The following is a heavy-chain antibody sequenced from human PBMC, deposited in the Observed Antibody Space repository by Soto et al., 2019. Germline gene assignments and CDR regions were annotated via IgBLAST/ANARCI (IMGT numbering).Heavy chain of an antibody. CDR3: ARGSPSVYYDFRSGYLDFAD. Sequence: ASVKVSCKASGYTFPGYYMHLARQAPGQGLEWMGWINPNSGGTNYAQKFQGWVTMTRDTSISTAYMELSRLRSDDTAVYYCARGSPSVYYDFRSGYLDFADWGQGTLVTVS. CDR1: GYTFPGYY. CDR2: INPNSGGT. D-gene: IGHD3-3*01. J-gene: IGHJ4*02. V-gene: IGHV1-2*04.